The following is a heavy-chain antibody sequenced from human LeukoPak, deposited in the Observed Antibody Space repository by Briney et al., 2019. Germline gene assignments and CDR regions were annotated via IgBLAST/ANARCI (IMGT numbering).Heavy chain of an antibody. J-gene: IGHJ3*02. CDR2: IYSSGST. D-gene: IGHD4-23*01. CDR1: GASFTAFY. CDR3: AIHDYGGRDAFDI. Sequence: SETLSPTCALYGASFTAFYWSCIRRPAGKGLEWIGGIYSSGSTSYNPYLESRVTISVETSKNRFSLKLSSVTAADTAVYYCAIHDYGGRDAFDIWGQGTMVTVSS. V-gene: IGHV4-59*10.